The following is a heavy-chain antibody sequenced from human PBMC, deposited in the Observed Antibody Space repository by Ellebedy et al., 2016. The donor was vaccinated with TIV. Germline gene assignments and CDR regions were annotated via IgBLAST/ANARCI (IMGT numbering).Heavy chain of an antibody. J-gene: IGHJ3*02. CDR1: GFTFSTFW. Sequence: GESLKISCAASGFTFSTFWMGWIRQAPGKGLEWVAHIKFDEIESYHADSVKGRFIISRDNARKTLYLQMNSLRVDDTAMYYCARDTVEVPDGDAFDIWGQGTMVTVSS. CDR2: IKFDEIES. V-gene: IGHV3-7*04. CDR3: ARDTVEVPDGDAFDI. D-gene: IGHD2-2*01.